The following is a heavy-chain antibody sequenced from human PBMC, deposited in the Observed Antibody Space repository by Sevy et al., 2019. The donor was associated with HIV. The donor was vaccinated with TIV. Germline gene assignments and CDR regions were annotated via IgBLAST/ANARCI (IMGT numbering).Heavy chain of an antibody. D-gene: IGHD2-15*01. CDR1: GFIFSSYT. CDR3: ARDHGYCSGGSCYSGGY. CDR2: SSGSGDYI. Sequence: GGSLRLSCSASGFIFSSYTMIWVRQAAGRGLEWVASSSGSGDYIHYADSLKGRFTIPRDNAKNLLYLQMNSLRADDTAVYYCARDHGYCSGGSCYSGGYWGQGTLVTVSS. V-gene: IGHV3-21*01. J-gene: IGHJ4*02.